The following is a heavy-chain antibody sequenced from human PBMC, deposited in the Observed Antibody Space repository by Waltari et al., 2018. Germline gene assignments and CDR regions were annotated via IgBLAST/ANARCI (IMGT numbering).Heavy chain of an antibody. J-gene: IGHJ4*02. CDR2: IIPILGIA. CDR3: ARDEWDADSSSSLYYFDY. V-gene: IGHV1-69*04. CDR1: GGTFSSYA. Sequence: QVQLVQSGAEVKKPGSSVKVSCKASGGTFSSYAISWVRQAPGQGLEWMGGIIPILGIANYAQKFQGRVTITADESTSTAYMELSSLRSEDTAVYYCARDEWDADSSSSLYYFDYWGQGTLVTVSS. D-gene: IGHD6-6*01.